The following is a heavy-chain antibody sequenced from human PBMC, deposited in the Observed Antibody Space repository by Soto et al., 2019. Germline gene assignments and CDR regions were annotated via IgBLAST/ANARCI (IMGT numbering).Heavy chain of an antibody. CDR1: GFTFSSYG. J-gene: IGHJ4*02. Sequence: QVQLVESGGGVVQPGRSLRLSCAASGFTFSSYGMHWVRQAPGKGLEWVAVIWYDGSNKYYADSVKGRFTISRDNSKNTLYLQMNSLRAEDTAVYYCASMGYCSSTSCYPVDYWGQGTLVTVSS. V-gene: IGHV3-33*01. CDR3: ASMGYCSSTSCYPVDY. D-gene: IGHD2-2*01. CDR2: IWYDGSNK.